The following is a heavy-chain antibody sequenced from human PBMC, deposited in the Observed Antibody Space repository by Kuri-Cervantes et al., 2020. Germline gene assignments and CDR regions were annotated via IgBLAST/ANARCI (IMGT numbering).Heavy chain of an antibody. Sequence: GGSLRLSCAASGFTFSSYAMSWVRQAPGKGLEWVSAISGSGGSTYYADSVKGRFTISRDNSKNSLYLQMNSLRTEDTALYYCAKAMFGESPIYGMDVWGQGTTVTVSS. CDR1: GFTFSSYA. V-gene: IGHV3-23*01. CDR3: AKAMFGESPIYGMDV. J-gene: IGHJ6*02. D-gene: IGHD3-10*02. CDR2: ISGSGGST.